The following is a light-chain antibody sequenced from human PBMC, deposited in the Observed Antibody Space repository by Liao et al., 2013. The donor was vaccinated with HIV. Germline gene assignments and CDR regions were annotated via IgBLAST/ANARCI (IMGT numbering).Light chain of an antibody. Sequence: SYDLTQPPSVSVSPGQTATITCSGDKLGYKYPCWYQQRPGQSPVLVIYRATKRPSGIPERFSGSQSGNTATLTISGTQTLDEADYYCQAWDSSTGVFGGGTKLTVL. V-gene: IGLV3-1*01. CDR3: QAWDSSTGV. J-gene: IGLJ3*02. CDR1: KLGYKY. CDR2: RAT.